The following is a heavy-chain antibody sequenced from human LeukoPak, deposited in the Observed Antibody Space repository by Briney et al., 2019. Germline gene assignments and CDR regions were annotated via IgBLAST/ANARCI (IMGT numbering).Heavy chain of an antibody. V-gene: IGHV5-10-1*01. CDR3: ATQTLYSSSWYFDY. D-gene: IGHD6-13*01. CDR2: IDPSDSYT. Sequence: GEPLKISCKGSGYSFTSYWISWVRQMPGKGLEWMGRIDPSDSYTNYSPSFQGHVTISADKSISTAYLQWSSLKASDTAMYYCATQTLYSSSWYFDYWGQGTLVTVSS. J-gene: IGHJ4*02. CDR1: GYSFTSYW.